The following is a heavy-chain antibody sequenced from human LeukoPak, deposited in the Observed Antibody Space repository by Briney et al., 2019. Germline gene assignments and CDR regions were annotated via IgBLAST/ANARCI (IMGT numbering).Heavy chain of an antibody. D-gene: IGHD6-13*01. CDR3: ARGRTPAGGRVLDGY. CDR2: INPNSGGT. J-gene: IGHJ4*02. V-gene: IGHV1-2*02. Sequence: ASVKVSCKASGYTFTDYYMHWVRQAPGQGLEWMGCINPNSGGTDYAQKSQGRVTMTRDTSISTAYTELSSLTSDDTAIYYCARGRTPAGGRVLDGYWGQGTGHRLL. CDR1: GYTFTDYY.